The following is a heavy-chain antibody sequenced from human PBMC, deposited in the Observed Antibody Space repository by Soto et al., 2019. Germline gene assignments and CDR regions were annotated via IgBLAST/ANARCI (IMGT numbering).Heavy chain of an antibody. D-gene: IGHD6-13*01. V-gene: IGHV3-23*01. Sequence: EVQLLESGGGLVQPGGSLRLSCAASGFTFSTYAMSWVRQAPGKGLEWVSTISSGDDTYYADSVKGRFTISRDNSKNTLYLQMNSLRGEDTAVYYCAKGEAVAGTEFDYWGQGTRVTVSS. CDR1: GFTFSTYA. CDR3: AKGEAVAGTEFDY. CDR2: ISSGDDT. J-gene: IGHJ4*02.